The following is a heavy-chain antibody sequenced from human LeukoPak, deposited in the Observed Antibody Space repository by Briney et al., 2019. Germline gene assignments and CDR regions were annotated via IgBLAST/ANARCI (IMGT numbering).Heavy chain of an antibody. CDR1: GYTFTGYY. J-gene: IGHJ4*02. CDR3: ARARRDGYKTQYYFDY. D-gene: IGHD5-24*01. Sequence: RASAKVFCKASGYTFTGYYMHWVRQAPGQGLEWMGWINPNSGGTNYAQKFQGRVTMTRDTSISTAYMELSRLRSDDTAVYYCARARRDGYKTQYYFDYWGQGTLVTVSS. V-gene: IGHV1-2*02. CDR2: INPNSGGT.